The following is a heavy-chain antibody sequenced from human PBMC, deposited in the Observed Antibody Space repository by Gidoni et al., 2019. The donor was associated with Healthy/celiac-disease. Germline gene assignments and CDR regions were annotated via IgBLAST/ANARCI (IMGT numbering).Heavy chain of an antibody. D-gene: IGHD6-25*01. J-gene: IGHJ4*01. Sequence: PGRSLRRYCTASGFTFGAYAMSWFRQAPGKGLEWVGCIRSKAYGGTTEYAASVKGRFTISRDDSKSIAYLQMNSLKTEDTAVYYCTSLADNYFDYWGHGTLVTVSS. CDR3: TSLADNYFDY. CDR2: IRSKAYGGTT. CDR1: GFTFGAYA. V-gene: IGHV3-49*03.